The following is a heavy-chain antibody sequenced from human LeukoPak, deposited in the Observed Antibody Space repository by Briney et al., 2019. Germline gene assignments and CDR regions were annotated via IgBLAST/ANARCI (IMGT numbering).Heavy chain of an antibody. CDR3: ARDRGNYDFWRGNYYYMDV. V-gene: IGHV4-39*07. D-gene: IGHD3-3*01. CDR2: IYYSGST. J-gene: IGHJ6*03. Sequence: SETLSLTCTVSGGSISSSSYYWGWIRQPPGKGLEWIGSIYYSGSTYYNPSLKSRVTISVDTSKNQFSLKLSSVTAADTAVYYCARDRGNYDFWRGNYYYMDVWGKGTTVTVSS. CDR1: GGSISSSSYY.